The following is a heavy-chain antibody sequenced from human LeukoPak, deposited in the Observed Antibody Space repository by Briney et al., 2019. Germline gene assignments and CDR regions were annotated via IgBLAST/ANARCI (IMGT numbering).Heavy chain of an antibody. J-gene: IGHJ5*02. V-gene: IGHV3-21*01. D-gene: IGHD3-9*01. CDR3: VCFETLAVNWFDP. CDR1: GFTFSSQC. CDR2: ISGDSNHI. Sequence: PGGSLRLSCAASGFTFSSQCMNWVRQPPGEGLEWVSSISGDSNHIFYADSVKGRFTISRDNSKKSVYLQMNSLRAEDTAVYYCVCFETLAVNWFDPWGQGTLVTVSS.